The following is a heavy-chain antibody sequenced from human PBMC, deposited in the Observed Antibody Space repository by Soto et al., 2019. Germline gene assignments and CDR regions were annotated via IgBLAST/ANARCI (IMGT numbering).Heavy chain of an antibody. CDR3: VRDRGYNWNDGWFDP. D-gene: IGHD1-20*01. CDR2: ISAYNGNT. J-gene: IGHJ5*02. CDR1: GYTFTSYG. V-gene: IGHV1-18*01. Sequence: QVQLVQSGAEVKKPGAAVKVSCKASGYTFTSYGISWVRQAPGQGLEWRGRISAYNGNTNYAQKLQGRVTMTTDTSTSTAYMELRSLRSDDTAVYYCVRDRGYNWNDGWFDPWGQGTLVTVSS.